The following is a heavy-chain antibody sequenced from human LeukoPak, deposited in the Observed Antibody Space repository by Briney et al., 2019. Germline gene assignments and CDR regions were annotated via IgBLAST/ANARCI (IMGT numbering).Heavy chain of an antibody. D-gene: IGHD3-16*01. CDR1: GFTFSSYW. J-gene: IGHJ6*03. CDR3: ARDARVTGEHYYYYYYMDV. Sequence: PGGSLRLSCAASGFTFSSYWMSWVRQAPGKGLEWVANIKQDGSEKYYVDSVKGRFTISRDNAKNSLYLQMNSLKTEDTAVYYCARDARVTGEHYYYYYYMDVWGKGTTVTVSS. V-gene: IGHV3-7*03. CDR2: IKQDGSEK.